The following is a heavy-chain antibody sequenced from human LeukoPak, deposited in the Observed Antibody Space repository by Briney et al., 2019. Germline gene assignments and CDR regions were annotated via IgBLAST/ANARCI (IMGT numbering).Heavy chain of an antibody. J-gene: IGHJ4*02. CDR3: ARHSGPYSSSSSFDY. CDR2: IYYIGST. Sequence: PSETLSLTCTVDAGSISSYHWSWIRQPPGKGLEWIGDIYYIGSTNYNPSLKSPVTISVDTSKNQFSLRLNSVTAADTAVYYCARHSGPYSSSSSFDYWGQGILVTVSS. V-gene: IGHV4-59*08. D-gene: IGHD6-6*01. CDR1: AGSISSYH.